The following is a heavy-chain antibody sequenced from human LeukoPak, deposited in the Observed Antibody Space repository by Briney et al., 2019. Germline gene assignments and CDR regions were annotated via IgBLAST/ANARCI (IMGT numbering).Heavy chain of an antibody. J-gene: IGHJ4*02. CDR3: ARDLSGRCEFDY. D-gene: IGHD1-26*01. V-gene: IGHV1-2*02. CDR2: INPNSGGT. Sequence: GASVKVSCKASGYXFTDYYTHWVRQAPGQGLEWMGWINPNSGGTNYAQKFQGRVTMTRDTSISTAYMELSRLRSDDTAVYYCARDLSGRCEFDYWGQGTLVTVFS. CDR1: GYXFTDYY.